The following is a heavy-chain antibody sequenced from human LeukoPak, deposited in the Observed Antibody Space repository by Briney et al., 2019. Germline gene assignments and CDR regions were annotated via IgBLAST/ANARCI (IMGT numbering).Heavy chain of an antibody. CDR1: GGTFSSYA. V-gene: IGHV1-69*13. CDR3: ARTTIVVVVAATLWNDAFDI. J-gene: IGHJ3*02. D-gene: IGHD2-15*01. Sequence: SVKVSCKASGGTFSSYAISWVRQAPGQGLEWMGGIIPIFCTANYAQKFQGRVTITADESTSTAYMELSSLRSEDTAVYYCARTTIVVVVAATLWNDAFDIWGQGTMVTVSS. CDR2: IIPIFCTA.